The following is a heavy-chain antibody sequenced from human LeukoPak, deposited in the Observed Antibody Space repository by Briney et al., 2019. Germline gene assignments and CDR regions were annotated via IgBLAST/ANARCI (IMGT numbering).Heavy chain of an antibody. D-gene: IGHD3-10*01. V-gene: IGHV4-4*07. CDR3: ARGLYYGSGSYYNPLSTNYGMDV. CDR1: GGSISSYY. CDR2: IYTSGST. Sequence: SETLFLTCTASGGSISSYYWSWIRQPAGKGLEWIGRIYTSGSTNYNPSLKSRVTMSVDTSKNQFSLKLSSVTAADTAVYYCARGLYYGSGSYYNPLSTNYGMDVWGQGTTVTVSS. J-gene: IGHJ6*02.